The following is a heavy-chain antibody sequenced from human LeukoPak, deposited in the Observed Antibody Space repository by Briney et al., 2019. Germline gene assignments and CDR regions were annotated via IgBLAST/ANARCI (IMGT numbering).Heavy chain of an antibody. J-gene: IGHJ4*02. CDR3: ARESGGCNYDFDY. CDR1: GGTFSSYA. Sequence: GASVKVSCKASGGTFSSYAISWVRQAPGQGLEWMGGIIPIFGTANYAQKFQGRVTITADESTSTAYMELSSLRSEDTAVYYCARESGGCNYDFDYWGQGTLVTVSS. CDR2: IIPIFGTA. V-gene: IGHV1-69*13. D-gene: IGHD5-24*01.